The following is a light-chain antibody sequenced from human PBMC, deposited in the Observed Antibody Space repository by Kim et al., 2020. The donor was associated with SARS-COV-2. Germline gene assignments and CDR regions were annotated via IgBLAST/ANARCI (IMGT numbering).Light chain of an antibody. CDR1: QSVGSY. Sequence: PGDRATLSCRASQSVGSYFAWYQQRPGQPPRLLIYDASVRATGVPARFRGSGYGTDFTLTIDSLEPEDFVLYYCHHRSDWPRGAFDQGTRLEIK. V-gene: IGKV3-11*01. CDR3: HHRSDWPRGA. CDR2: DAS. J-gene: IGKJ5*01.